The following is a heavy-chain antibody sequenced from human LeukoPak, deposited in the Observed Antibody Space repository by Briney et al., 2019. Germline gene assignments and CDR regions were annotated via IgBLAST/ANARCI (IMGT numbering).Heavy chain of an antibody. CDR3: AKDRYYYDSSTYLENAFDI. D-gene: IGHD3-22*01. CDR1: GFTFSSYA. V-gene: IGHV3-23*01. CDR2: ISGSGGST. J-gene: IGHJ3*02. Sequence: PGGSLRLSCAASGFTFSSYAMSWVRQAPGKGLEWVSAISGSGGSTYYADSVKGRFTISRDNCKNTLYLQMNKLRAEDTAVYYCAKDRYYYDSSTYLENAFDIWGQGTMVTVSS.